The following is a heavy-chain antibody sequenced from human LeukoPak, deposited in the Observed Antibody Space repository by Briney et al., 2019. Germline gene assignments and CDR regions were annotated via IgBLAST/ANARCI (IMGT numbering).Heavy chain of an antibody. V-gene: IGHV3-48*01. CDR1: GFTFSSYS. Sequence: GGSLRLSCAASGFTFSSYSMSWVRQAPGKGLEWVSYISSRSSTIYYADSVKGRLTISRDNAKNSLFLQMNSLRAEDTAVYYCARASGGYCSSTSCYIFDYWGQGTLVTVSS. J-gene: IGHJ4*02. D-gene: IGHD2-2*02. CDR3: ARASGGYCSSTSCYIFDY. CDR2: ISSRSSTI.